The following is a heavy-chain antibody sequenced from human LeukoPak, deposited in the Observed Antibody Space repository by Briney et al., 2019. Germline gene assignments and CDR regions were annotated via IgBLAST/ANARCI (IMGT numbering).Heavy chain of an antibody. V-gene: IGHV4-59*01. Sequence: TSETLSLTCTVSGGSISTYYWSWIRQPPGQGLEWIGYIDYSGSTNYNPSLKSRVTISVDTSKNQFSLKLSSVTAADTAVYYCARDRRRELLHAFDIWGQGTMVTVSS. CDR3: ARDRRRELLHAFDI. D-gene: IGHD1-26*01. J-gene: IGHJ3*02. CDR2: IDYSGST. CDR1: GGSISTYY.